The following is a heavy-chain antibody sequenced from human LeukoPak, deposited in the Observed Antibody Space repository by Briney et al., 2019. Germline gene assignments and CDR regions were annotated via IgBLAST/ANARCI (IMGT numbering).Heavy chain of an antibody. D-gene: IGHD1-26*01. V-gene: IGHV3-74*03. CDR2: INDDATVT. CDR1: GFTFSSNW. J-gene: IGHJ4*02. Sequence: GGSLRLSCAASGFTFSSNWMHWVRQAPGKGLVWVSRINDDATVTTYADSVKGRFTISRDNAKNTLYLQMNSLSAEDTAVYYCARTASGSYDDYWGQGTLVTVSS. CDR3: ARTASGSYDDY.